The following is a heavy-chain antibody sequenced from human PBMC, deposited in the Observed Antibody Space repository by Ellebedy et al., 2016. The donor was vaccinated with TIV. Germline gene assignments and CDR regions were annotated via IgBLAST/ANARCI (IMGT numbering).Heavy chain of an antibody. D-gene: IGHD6-19*01. V-gene: IGHV3-30*18. CDR1: GFTFSSYG. CDR3: AKDLWQWLTLGGSIDLDS. Sequence: PGGSLRLSCAASGFTFSSYGMHWVRQAPAKGLEWVARISYDGNHKYYADSVKGRFTISRGNSKNTVYLQMDSLRPEDSAMYYCAKDLWQWLTLGGSIDLDSWGQGTLVTVSA. J-gene: IGHJ4*02. CDR2: ISYDGNHK.